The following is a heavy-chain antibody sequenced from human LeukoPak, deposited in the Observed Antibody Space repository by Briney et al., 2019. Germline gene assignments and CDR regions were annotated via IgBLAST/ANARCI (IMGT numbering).Heavy chain of an antibody. V-gene: IGHV3-30*02. CDR2: IRYDGSNR. CDR3: TRNSGWYGLS. Sequence: PGGSLRLSCAASGFTVSSNYMSWVRQAPGKGLEWVAFIRYDGSNRHYADSVKGRFTISRDNSNNTLFLHLNSLRGEDTAVYYCTRNSGWYGLSWGQGTLVTVSS. D-gene: IGHD6-19*01. CDR1: GFTVSSNY. J-gene: IGHJ1*01.